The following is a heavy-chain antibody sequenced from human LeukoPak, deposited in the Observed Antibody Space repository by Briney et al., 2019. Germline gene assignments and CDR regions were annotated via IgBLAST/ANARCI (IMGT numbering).Heavy chain of an antibody. CDR2: MNPNSGIT. V-gene: IGHV1-8*03. Sequence: ASVKVSCKASGYTFTSYDINWVRQATGQGLEWMGWMNPNSGITGYAQKFQGRVTITRNTSISTAYMELSSLRSEDTAVYYCAGARGYYDSSGYVQHAFDIWGQGTMVTVSS. J-gene: IGHJ3*02. CDR3: AGARGYYDSSGYVQHAFDI. CDR1: GYTFTSYD. D-gene: IGHD3-22*01.